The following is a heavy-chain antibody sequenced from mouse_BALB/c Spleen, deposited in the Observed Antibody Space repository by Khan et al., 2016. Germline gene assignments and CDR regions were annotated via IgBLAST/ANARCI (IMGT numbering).Heavy chain of an antibody. J-gene: IGHJ1*01. CDR2: INPSNGGT. CDR1: GYIFTSYY. V-gene: IGHV1S81*02. CDR3: IRKFYDGYYERYYDV. D-gene: IGHD2-3*01. Sequence: QVQLQQSGAELVKPGASVKLSCKASGYIFTSYYMYWMKQRSGQGLEWIGEINPSNGGTNFNEKFKSKATLTVDKSSSTSYIQLSSLTSEDSAVYYCIRKFYDGYYERYYDVWGAATTVTVSS.